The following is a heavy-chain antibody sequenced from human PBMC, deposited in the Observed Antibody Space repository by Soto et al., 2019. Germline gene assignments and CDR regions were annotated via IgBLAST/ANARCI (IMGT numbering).Heavy chain of an antibody. CDR2: LSPTGGET. J-gene: IGHJ3*02. V-gene: IGHV3-23*01. CDR3: AHPRGYGVFDAYDI. Sequence: GGSLRLSCVASGFTFSTYAMSWVRQAPGKGLEWVSALSPTGGETYYADSVKGRFTISRDNSMNALYLQMNSLRVEDTAVYYCAHPRGYGVFDAYDIWGQWTMVTVSS. CDR1: GFTFSTYA. D-gene: IGHD4-17*01.